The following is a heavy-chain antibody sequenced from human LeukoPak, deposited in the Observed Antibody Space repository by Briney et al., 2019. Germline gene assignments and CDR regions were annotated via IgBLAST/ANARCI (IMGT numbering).Heavy chain of an antibody. J-gene: IGHJ4*02. CDR1: GGSFSGYY. Sequence: SETLSLTCAVYGGSFSGYYWTWIRQPAGKGLEWIGRISSSGSTNYNPSLKSRVTMSVDTSKNQFSLKLSSVTAADTAVYYCARILRKGFDYWGQGTLVTVSS. CDR3: ARILRKGFDY. V-gene: IGHV4-59*10. CDR2: ISSSGST.